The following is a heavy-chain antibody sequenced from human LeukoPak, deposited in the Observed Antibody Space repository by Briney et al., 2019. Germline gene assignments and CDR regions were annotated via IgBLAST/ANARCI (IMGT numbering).Heavy chain of an antibody. CDR1: GFTFGDYY. CDR3: ARDPYSGSYGDYYYYYMDV. J-gene: IGHJ6*03. D-gene: IGHD1-26*01. Sequence: GGSLRLSCAASGFTFGDYYMSWIRQAPGKGLEWVSYIGSSSTKYYADSVKGRFTISRDNAKNSLYLQMNSLRDEDTAVYYCARDPYSGSYGDYYYYYMDVWGKGTTVTISS. V-gene: IGHV3-11*04. CDR2: IGSSSTK.